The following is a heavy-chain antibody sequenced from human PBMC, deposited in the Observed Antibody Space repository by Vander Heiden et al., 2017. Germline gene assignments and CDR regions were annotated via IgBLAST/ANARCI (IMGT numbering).Heavy chain of an antibody. D-gene: IGHD3-22*01. V-gene: IGHV4-34*01. J-gene: IGHJ5*02. CDR1: GGSFSGYY. CDR2: INHSGST. CDR3: ARRPRNYYDSSGYYSNWFDP. Sequence: QVQLQQWGAGLLKPSETLSLTCAVYGGSFSGYYWSWIRQPPGKGLESSGEINHSGSTNYNPSLKSRVTISVDTSKNQFSLKLSSVTAADTAVYYCARRPRNYYDSSGYYSNWFDPWGQGTLVTVSS.